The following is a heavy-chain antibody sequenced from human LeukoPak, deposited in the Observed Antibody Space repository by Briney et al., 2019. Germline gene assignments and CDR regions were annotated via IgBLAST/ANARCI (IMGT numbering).Heavy chain of an antibody. D-gene: IGHD4-17*01. CDR3: ATCYYGDYGGY. Sequence: PGGSLRLSCAASGFTFSSYSMTWVRQAPGKGLEWVSVIYSGGSTYYADSVKGRFTISRDNSKNTLYLQMNSLRAEDTAVYYCATCYYGDYGGYWGQGTLVTVSS. V-gene: IGHV3-66*01. J-gene: IGHJ4*02. CDR2: IYSGGST. CDR1: GFTFSSYS.